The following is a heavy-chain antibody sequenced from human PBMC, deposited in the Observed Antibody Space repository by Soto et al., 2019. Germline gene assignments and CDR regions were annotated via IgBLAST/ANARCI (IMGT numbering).Heavy chain of an antibody. J-gene: IGHJ6*02. Sequence: QVQLVQSGAEVKKPGSSVKVSCKASGGTFSSYAISWVRQAPGQGLEWMGGIIPIFGTANYAQKFQGRVTITADESTSTAYMELSSLRSEDTAVYYCAVMTAMVTSDYYYYGMDVWGQGTTVTVSS. CDR1: GGTFSSYA. CDR3: AVMTAMVTSDYYYYGMDV. V-gene: IGHV1-69*12. D-gene: IGHD5-18*01. CDR2: IIPIFGTA.